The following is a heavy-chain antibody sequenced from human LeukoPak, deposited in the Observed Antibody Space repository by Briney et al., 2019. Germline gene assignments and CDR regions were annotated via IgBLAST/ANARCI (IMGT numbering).Heavy chain of an antibody. CDR3: ARSSMYYYDSSGYYY. Sequence: RGSLRLSCAASGFTFSSYWMSWVRQAPGKGLEWVANIKQDGSEKCYVDSVKGRFTISRDNAKNSLYLQMNSLRAEDTAVYYCARSSMYYYDSSGYYYWGQGTLVTVSS. CDR1: GFTFSSYW. CDR2: IKQDGSEK. J-gene: IGHJ4*02. D-gene: IGHD3-22*01. V-gene: IGHV3-7*01.